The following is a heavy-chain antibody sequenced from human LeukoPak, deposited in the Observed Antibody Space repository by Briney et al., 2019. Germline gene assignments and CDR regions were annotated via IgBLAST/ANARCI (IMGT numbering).Heavy chain of an antibody. Sequence: GGSLRLSCAASGFTFSNYWMSWDRQAPGKGLEWVANIKQDGSETYYVDSVKGRFTISRDNSKNTLYLQMNSLRAEDTAVYYCARELGRNFDYWGQGTLVTVSS. D-gene: IGHD3-3*02. CDR2: IKQDGSET. J-gene: IGHJ4*02. CDR3: ARELGRNFDY. V-gene: IGHV3-7*03. CDR1: GFTFSNYW.